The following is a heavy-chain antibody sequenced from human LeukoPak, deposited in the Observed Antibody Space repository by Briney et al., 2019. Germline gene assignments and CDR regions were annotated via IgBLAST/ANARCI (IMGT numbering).Heavy chain of an antibody. Sequence: GGSLRLSCAASGVIFSGYAMSWVRQAPGRGPEWVSVISGSGGSRYYADSVKGRFTISRDNSKNTLYLQMNSLRAEDTAVYYCAKGGRITSLNWFDPWGQGTLVTVSS. CDR3: AKGGRITSLNWFDP. CDR2: ISGSGGSR. J-gene: IGHJ5*02. CDR1: GVIFSGYA. V-gene: IGHV3-23*01. D-gene: IGHD3-16*01.